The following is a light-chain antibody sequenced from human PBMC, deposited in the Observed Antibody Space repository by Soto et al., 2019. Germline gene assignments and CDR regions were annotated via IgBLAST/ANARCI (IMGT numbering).Light chain of an antibody. CDR2: AAS. Sequence: DIQLTQSPSFLAAPVVAGVTITFLASQGINSYLAWYQQKPGKAPKLLIYAASTLQSGVPSRFSGSGSGTEFTLTISSLQPEDFATYYCLQLKSYPFTFGGGTKVDIK. CDR1: QGINSY. CDR3: LQLKSYPFT. J-gene: IGKJ4*01. V-gene: IGKV1-9*01.